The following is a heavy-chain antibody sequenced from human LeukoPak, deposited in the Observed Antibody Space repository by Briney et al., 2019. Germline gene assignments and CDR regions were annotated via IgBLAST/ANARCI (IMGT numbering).Heavy chain of an antibody. CDR3: AKVTDYGDYGSSYYYMDV. CDR1: GFTFSSYA. D-gene: IGHD4-17*01. Sequence: TGGSLRLSCAASGFTFSSYAMSWVRQAPGKGLEWVSAISGSGGSTYYADSVKGRFTISRDNSKNTLYLQMNSLRAEDTAVYYCAKVTDYGDYGSSYYYMDVWAKGPRSPSP. CDR2: ISGSGGST. V-gene: IGHV3-23*01. J-gene: IGHJ6*03.